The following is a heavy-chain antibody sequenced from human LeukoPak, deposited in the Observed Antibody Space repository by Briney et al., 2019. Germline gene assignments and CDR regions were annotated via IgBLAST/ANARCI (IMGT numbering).Heavy chain of an antibody. D-gene: IGHD3-22*01. CDR2: IYHSGST. J-gene: IGHJ4*02. Sequence: SQTLSLTCAVSGGSISSGGYSWSWIRQPPGKGLEWIGYIYHSGSTYYNPSLKSRVTISVDRSKNQFSLKLSSVTAADTAVYYCARGRYYDSSGYSDYWGQGTLVTVSS. CDR3: ARGRYYDSSGYSDY. CDR1: GGSISSGGYS. V-gene: IGHV4-30-2*01.